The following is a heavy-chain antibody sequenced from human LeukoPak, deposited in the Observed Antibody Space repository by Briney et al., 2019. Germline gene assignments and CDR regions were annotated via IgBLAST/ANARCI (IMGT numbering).Heavy chain of an antibody. V-gene: IGHV4-61*05. Sequence: KSSETLSLTCTVSGGSISSSSYYWGWIRQPPGTGLEWIGYINYSGTTNYNPSLKSRVTISVDTSKNQFSLRLNSVTAADTAVYICARFGSDTFGYKYYFDSWGQGILVTVSS. CDR2: INYSGTT. D-gene: IGHD3-10*01. CDR3: ARFGSDTFGYKYYFDS. J-gene: IGHJ4*02. CDR1: GGSISSSSYY.